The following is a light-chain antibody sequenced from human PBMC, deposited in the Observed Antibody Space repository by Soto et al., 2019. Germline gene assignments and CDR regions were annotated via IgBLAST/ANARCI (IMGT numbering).Light chain of an antibody. CDR3: SSFTTSYFYV. V-gene: IGLV2-14*01. CDR2: GVT. Sequence: QSALTQPASVSGSPGQSITISCTGSGSDIGAYNYVSWYQQHPGKAPKLLIHGVTRRPSGVSSRFSASKSAYTASLTISGLQAEDEATYFCSSFTTSYFYVFGHGTKLTVL. J-gene: IGLJ1*01. CDR1: GSDIGAYNY.